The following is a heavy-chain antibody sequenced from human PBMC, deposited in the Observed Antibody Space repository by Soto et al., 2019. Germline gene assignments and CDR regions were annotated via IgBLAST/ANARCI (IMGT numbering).Heavy chain of an antibody. J-gene: IGHJ6*02. V-gene: IGHV3-23*01. CDR3: EKSNDFWSGYQYYYYYGMDV. Sequence: GGSLRLSCAASGFTFSSYAMCWVRQAPGQGLEGDTDISGSGGSTCYADSVQVRFTISRDNAKTTQYLQMSSLRAEDTAVNYGEKSNDFWSGYQYYYYYGMDVWGQGTTVTVS. CDR2: ISGSGGST. D-gene: IGHD3-3*01. CDR1: GFTFSSYA.